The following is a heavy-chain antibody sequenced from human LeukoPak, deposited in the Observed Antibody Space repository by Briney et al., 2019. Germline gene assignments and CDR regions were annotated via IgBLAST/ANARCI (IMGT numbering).Heavy chain of an antibody. CDR3: AKDYKSRDGYWDFDY. D-gene: IGHD5-24*01. CDR1: GFTFSSYA. V-gene: IGHV3-30-3*01. J-gene: IGHJ4*02. Sequence: GGSLRLSCAASGFTFSSYAMHWVRQAPGKGLEWVAVISYDGSNKYYADSVEGRFTISRDNSKNTLDLQMNSLRVEDTAVYYCAKDYKSRDGYWDFDYWGQGTLVTVSS. CDR2: ISYDGSNK.